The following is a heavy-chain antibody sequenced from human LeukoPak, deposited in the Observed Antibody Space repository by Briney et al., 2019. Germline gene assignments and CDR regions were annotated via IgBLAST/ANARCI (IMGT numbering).Heavy chain of an antibody. CDR1: GGTFSSYA. V-gene: IGHV1-69*13. Sequence: SVKVSCKASGGTFSSYAISWVRQAPGQGLEWMGGIIPIFGTANYAQKFQGRVTITADESTSTAYMELSSLRSEDTAVYYCARATVRGVIPYYWGQGTLVTVSS. CDR3: ARATVRGVIPYY. D-gene: IGHD3-10*01. J-gene: IGHJ4*02. CDR2: IIPIFGTA.